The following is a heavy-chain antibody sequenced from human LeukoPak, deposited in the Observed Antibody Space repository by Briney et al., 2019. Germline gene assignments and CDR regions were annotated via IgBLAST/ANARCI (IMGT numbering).Heavy chain of an antibody. CDR2: ISGSGGST. V-gene: IGHV3-23*01. CDR1: GFNFRSFA. D-gene: IGHD6-13*01. Sequence: GGSLRLSCAASGFNFRSFAIGLGPPGPGEGVGWVSAISGSGGSTYYADTVKGRFTISRDNSKNTPYLQMNRLRAGDTAVYYCAKDRAYSSWPIDWSDPWGQGTLVTASS. J-gene: IGHJ5*02. CDR3: AKDRAYSSWPIDWSDP.